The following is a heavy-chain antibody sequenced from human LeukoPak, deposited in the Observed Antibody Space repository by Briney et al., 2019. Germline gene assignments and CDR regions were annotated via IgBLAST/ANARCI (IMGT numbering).Heavy chain of an antibody. CDR3: TRQGMECSSTSCHYYYYYIDV. CDR2: IRSKANNYAT. V-gene: IGHV3-73*01. J-gene: IGHJ6*03. Sequence: GGSLRLSCAASGFTFSDSSIHWVRQASGKGLEWVGRIRSKANNYATAYAASVKGRFTISRDDSKNTAYLQMNSLKTEDTAVYYCTRQGMECSSTSCHYYYYYIDVWGKGTTVTVSS. CDR1: GFTFSDSS. D-gene: IGHD2-2*01.